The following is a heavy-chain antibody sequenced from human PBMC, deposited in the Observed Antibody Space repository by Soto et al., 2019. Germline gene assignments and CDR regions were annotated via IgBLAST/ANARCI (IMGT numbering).Heavy chain of an antibody. Sequence: GWSLRLSCAASGFSFSSYDIHWVRQAPGKGLEWVALISYDGSRKYYADSVKGLFTISRDNSKNTLYLEVNSLRTEDTAVYYCAKAYSGPFDVWGQGTMVTV. CDR3: AKAYSGPFDV. V-gene: IGHV3-30*18. J-gene: IGHJ3*01. CDR2: ISYDGSRK. CDR1: GFSFSSYD. D-gene: IGHD1-26*01.